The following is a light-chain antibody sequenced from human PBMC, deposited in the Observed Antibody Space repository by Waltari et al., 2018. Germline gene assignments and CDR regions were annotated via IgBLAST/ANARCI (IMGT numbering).Light chain of an antibody. V-gene: IGKV1-5*01. CDR1: QSITSW. Sequence: DIQMTQSPSTLSAFVGDRVTITCRASQSITSWLAWYQQIPGKAPTLRIYGASNLQSGVPSRFSGSGSGTEFTLTISSLQPDDFATYYCQQYSNYPWTFGQGTNVEIK. CDR2: GAS. J-gene: IGKJ1*01. CDR3: QQYSNYPWT.